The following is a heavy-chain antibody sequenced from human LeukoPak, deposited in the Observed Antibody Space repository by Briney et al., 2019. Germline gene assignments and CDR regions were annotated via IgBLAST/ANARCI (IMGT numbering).Heavy chain of an antibody. Sequence: PSGTPSPPFTVSCGSALRGNCVWCSSRQPPREGLWLFGFVYYSGSTNYNPSLKSRVTISIDTSKNQFSLKLTSVTAADTAVYYCAREITLCTGGSCYPRWFDPWGQGTLVTVSS. CDR1: CGSALRGNCV. CDR2: VYYSGST. CDR3: AREITLCTGGSCYPRWFDP. J-gene: IGHJ5*02. D-gene: IGHD2-15*01. V-gene: IGHV4-61*01.